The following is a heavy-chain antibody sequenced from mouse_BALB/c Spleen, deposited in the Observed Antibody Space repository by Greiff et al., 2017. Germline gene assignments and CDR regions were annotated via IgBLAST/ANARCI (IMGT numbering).Heavy chain of an antibody. D-gene: IGHD3-3*01. CDR1: GFTFSSFG. Sequence: EVKLVESGGGLVQPGGSRKLSCAASGFTFSSFGMHWVRQAPEKGLEWVAYISSGSSTIYYADTVKGRFTISRDNPKNTLFLQMTSLRSEDTAMYYCARGGGRRFAYWGQGTLVTVSA. V-gene: IGHV5-17*02. J-gene: IGHJ3*01. CDR3: ARGGGRRFAY. CDR2: ISSGSSTI.